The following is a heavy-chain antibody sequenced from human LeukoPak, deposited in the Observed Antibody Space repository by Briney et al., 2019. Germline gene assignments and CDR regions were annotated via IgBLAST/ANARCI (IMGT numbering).Heavy chain of an antibody. CDR3: ARDSKLRYFDWLLYPALDY. J-gene: IGHJ4*02. CDR2: INPNSGGT. D-gene: IGHD3-9*01. CDR1: GYTFTGYY. V-gene: IGHV1-2*02. Sequence: ASVKVSCKASGYTFTGYYMHWVRQAPGQGLEWMGWINPNSGGTNYAQKFQGRVTMTRDTSISTAYMELSRLRSDDTAVYYCARDSKLRYFDWLLYPALDYWGQGTLVTVSS.